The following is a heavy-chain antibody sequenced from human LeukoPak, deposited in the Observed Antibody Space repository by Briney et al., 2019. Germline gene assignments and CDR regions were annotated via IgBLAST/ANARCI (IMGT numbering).Heavy chain of an antibody. CDR2: ISVSGGSI. D-gene: IGHD2-2*01. CDR1: GFTFSNYA. CDR3: ARDLCSSFSCYIQLNGMDV. J-gene: IGHJ6*02. Sequence: PGGSLRLSCAASGFTFSNYALHWVRQAPGKGLEWVSGISVSGGSIYYADSVTGRFTISRDNSKDTLYLQMNSLRAEDTAVYYCARDLCSSFSCYIQLNGMDVWGQGTTVTVSS. V-gene: IGHV3-23*01.